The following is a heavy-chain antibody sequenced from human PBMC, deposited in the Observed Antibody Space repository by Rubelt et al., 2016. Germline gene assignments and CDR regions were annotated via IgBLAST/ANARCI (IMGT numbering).Heavy chain of an antibody. V-gene: IGHV3-7*03. D-gene: IGHD3/OR15-3a*01. CDR3: AKKAVREFWTGYDAFDI. CDR1: GFTVSSNY. CDR2: IKQDGSEK. J-gene: IGHJ3*02. Sequence: EVQLVESGGGLVHPGGSLRLSCVVSGFTVSSNYMSWVRQAPGKGLEWVANIKQDGSEKYYVDSVKGRFTISRDNVNNSLYLQMNSLRAEDTAVYYCAKKAVREFWTGYDAFDIWGQGTMVTVSS.